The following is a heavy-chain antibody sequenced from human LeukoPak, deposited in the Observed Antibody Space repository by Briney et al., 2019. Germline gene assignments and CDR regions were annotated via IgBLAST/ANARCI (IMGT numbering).Heavy chain of an antibody. J-gene: IGHJ6*03. CDR1: GYTFTSYG. V-gene: IGHV1-18*01. CDR3: ARVVVPSYGDYGGYYYYRDV. Sequence: ASVKVSCKASGYTFTSYGISWVRQAPGQGLEWMGWISAYNGNTNYAQKLQGRVTMTTDTSTSTAYMELRSLRSDDTAVYYCARVVVPSYGDYGGYYYYRDVWGKGPTVTVSS. CDR2: ISAYNGNT. D-gene: IGHD4-17*01.